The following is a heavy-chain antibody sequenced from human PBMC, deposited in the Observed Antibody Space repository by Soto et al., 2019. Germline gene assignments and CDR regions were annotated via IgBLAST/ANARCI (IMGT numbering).Heavy chain of an antibody. CDR3: SSGYHQRSLDY. J-gene: IGHJ4*02. CDR2: IGGSGGSP. CDR1: GFTFSIYA. Sequence: GSLRLSCAASGFTFSIYAMTWVRQAPGKGLEWVSAIGGSGGSPYYADSVKGRFTISRDNSKNTLYLQMNSLRAEDTATYYCSSGYHQRSLDYWGQGTQVTVSS. V-gene: IGHV3-23*01. D-gene: IGHD3-22*01.